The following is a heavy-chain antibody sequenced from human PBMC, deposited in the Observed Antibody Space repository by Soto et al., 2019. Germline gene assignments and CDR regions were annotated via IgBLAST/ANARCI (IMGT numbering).Heavy chain of an antibody. CDR3: ARETQWLNWFDP. J-gene: IGHJ5*02. CDR1: GFTFSSYS. D-gene: IGHD6-19*01. Sequence: EVQLVESGGGLVQPGGSLRLSCAASGFTFSSYSMNWVRQAPGKGLEWVSYISSSSSTIYYADSVKGRFTISRDNAKNSLYLQMSRLRAEDTAVYYCARETQWLNWFDPWGQGTLVTVSS. V-gene: IGHV3-48*01. CDR2: ISSSSSTI.